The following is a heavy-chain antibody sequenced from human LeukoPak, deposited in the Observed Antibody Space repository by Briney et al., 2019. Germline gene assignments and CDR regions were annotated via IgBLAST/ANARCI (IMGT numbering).Heavy chain of an antibody. CDR2: IWYDGSNK. CDR1: GFTFSSYG. Sequence: GRSLRLSCAASGFTFSSYGMHWVRQAPGKGLEWVAVIWYDGSNKYYADSVKGRFTISRDNSKNTLYLQMNSLRAEDTAVYYCARDPIAAAGGMVDYWGQGTLVTVSS. V-gene: IGHV3-33*01. CDR3: ARDPIAAAGGMVDY. J-gene: IGHJ4*02. D-gene: IGHD6-13*01.